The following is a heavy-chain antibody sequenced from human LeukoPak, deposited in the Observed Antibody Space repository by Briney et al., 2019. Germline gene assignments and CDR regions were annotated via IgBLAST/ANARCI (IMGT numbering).Heavy chain of an antibody. CDR3: ARDGAIIAATGADY. J-gene: IGHJ4*02. D-gene: IGHD6-13*01. V-gene: IGHV3-21*01. CDR2: ISGSSSYI. CDR1: GFTFRSYS. Sequence: GGSLRLSCAASGFTFRSYSMNWVRQAPGKGLEWVSSISGSSSYIYYADSVKGRFTISRDNAKNSLYLQMNSLRADDTAVYYCARDGAIIAATGADYWGQGTVVTVSS.